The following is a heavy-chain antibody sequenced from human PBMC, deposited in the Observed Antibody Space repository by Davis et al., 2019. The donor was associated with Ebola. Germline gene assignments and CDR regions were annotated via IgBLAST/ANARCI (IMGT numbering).Heavy chain of an antibody. D-gene: IGHD5-18*01. CDR3: ARGHTYGRWDDRFDP. J-gene: IGHJ5*02. Sequence: AASVKVSCKASGYTFAAHYIHWVRQAPGQGFEWVGRINPNFGGTIYAQKFQDRVTMTIDTSINTAYMELDRLKSDDTALYYCARGHTYGRWDDRFDPWGQGTLVTVSS. V-gene: IGHV1-2*06. CDR2: INPNFGGT. CDR1: GYTFAAHY.